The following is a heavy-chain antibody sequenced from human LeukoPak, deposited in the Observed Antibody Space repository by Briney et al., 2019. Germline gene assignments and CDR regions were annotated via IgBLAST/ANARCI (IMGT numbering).Heavy chain of an antibody. D-gene: IGHD6-6*01. V-gene: IGHV3-33*06. CDR2: IWYDGSNK. Sequence: GGSLRLSCAASGFTFSSYGMHWVRQAPGKGLEWVAVIWYDGSNKYYADSVKGRFTISRDNSKNTLYLQMNSLRAEDTAVYYCAKFSSSPGGDYWGQGTLVTVSS. CDR1: GFTFSSYG. CDR3: AKFSSSPGGDY. J-gene: IGHJ4*02.